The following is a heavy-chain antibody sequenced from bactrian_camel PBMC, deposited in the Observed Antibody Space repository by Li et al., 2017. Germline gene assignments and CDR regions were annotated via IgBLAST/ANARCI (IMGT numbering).Heavy chain of an antibody. J-gene: IGHJ4*01. Sequence: HVQLVESGGGSVRAGKSLRLSCAASGFAFSAAWMYWVRQAPGKGLEWVSGVQPGGAAAFYAGSLKGRFTISSEGAKNTVYLQMNSLKPEDTGMYYCKTDTEPTCSYEHDYWGQGTQVTVS. CDR1: GFAFSAAW. CDR3: KTDTEPTCSYEHDY. CDR2: VQPGGAAA. V-gene: IGHV3S1*01. D-gene: IGHD3*01.